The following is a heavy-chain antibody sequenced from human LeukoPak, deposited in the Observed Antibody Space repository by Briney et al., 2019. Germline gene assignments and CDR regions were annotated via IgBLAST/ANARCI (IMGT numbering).Heavy chain of an antibody. V-gene: IGHV4-34*01. CDR3: ARVAGYCSSTSCYRRYYFDY. J-gene: IGHJ4*02. CDR2: INHSGGT. D-gene: IGHD2-2*01. CDR1: GGSFSGYY. Sequence: PSETLSLTCAVYGGSFSGYYWSWIRQPPGKGLEWIGEINHSGGTNYNPSLKSRVTISVDTSKNQFSLKLSSVTAADTAVYYCARVAGYCSSTSCYRRYYFDYWGQGTLVTVSS.